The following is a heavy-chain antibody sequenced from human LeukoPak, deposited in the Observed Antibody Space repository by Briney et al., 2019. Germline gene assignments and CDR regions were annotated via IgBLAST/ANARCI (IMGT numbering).Heavy chain of an antibody. V-gene: IGHV3-53*01. CDR1: GFTVSSNY. J-gene: IGHJ4*02. Sequence: PGGSLRLSCAASGFTVSSNYMSWVRQAPGKGLEWVSVIYSGGSTYYADSVKGRFTISRDNSKNTLYLQMNSLRAEDTAVYYCAREPPPTYCGGDCFPDYWGQGTLVTVSS. CDR2: IYSGGST. D-gene: IGHD2-21*02. CDR3: AREPPPTYCGGDCFPDY.